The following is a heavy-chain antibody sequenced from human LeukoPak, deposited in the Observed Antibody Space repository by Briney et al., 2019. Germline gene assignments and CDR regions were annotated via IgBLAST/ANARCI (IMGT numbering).Heavy chain of an antibody. V-gene: IGHV1-2*02. CDR2: INPKSGGT. J-gene: IGHJ4*02. Sequence: ASVKVSCKASGYTFTGYYMHWVRQAPGQGLEWMGWINPKSGGTNYAQKFQGRVTMTRDTSISTAYMELSRLRSDDTAVYYCARDYHYYDSSGYYMDYWGQGTLVTVSS. CDR3: ARDYHYYDSSGYYMDY. CDR1: GYTFTGYY. D-gene: IGHD3-22*01.